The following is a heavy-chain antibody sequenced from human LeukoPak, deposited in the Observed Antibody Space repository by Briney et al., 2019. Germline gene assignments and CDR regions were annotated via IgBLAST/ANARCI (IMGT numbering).Heavy chain of an antibody. CDR3: ARGPPYSSPDNWFDP. CDR1: GYTFTRYD. V-gene: IGHV1-8*01. J-gene: IGHJ5*02. Sequence: ASVKVSCKASGYTFTRYDINWVRQAPGQGLEWMGWMNPNSGNTGYAQKFQGRVTMTRNTSISTAYMELSSLRSEDTAVYYCARGPPYSSPDNWFDPWGQGPLVTVSS. CDR2: MNPNSGNT. D-gene: IGHD6-13*01.